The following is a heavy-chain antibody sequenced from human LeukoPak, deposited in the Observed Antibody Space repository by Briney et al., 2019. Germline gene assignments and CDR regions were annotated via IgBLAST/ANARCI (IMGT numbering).Heavy chain of an antibody. J-gene: IGHJ4*02. CDR3: ARDFVFSSSYCKYLDC. D-gene: IGHD6-13*01. CDR1: GFTFSSCG. V-gene: IGHV3-33*01. Sequence: GGSLRLSCAASGFTFSSCGMHWVRQAPGKGLEWVAVIWYDGSNKYYADSVKGRFTISRDNSKNTLYLEMNSLRVEDTAVYYCARDFVFSSSYCKYLDCWGQGTLVTVSS. CDR2: IWYDGSNK.